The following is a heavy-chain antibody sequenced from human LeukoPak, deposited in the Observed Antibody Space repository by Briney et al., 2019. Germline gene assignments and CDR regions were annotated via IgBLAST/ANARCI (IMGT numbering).Heavy chain of an antibody. Sequence: GASVKVSCKASGYTFTGYYTHWVRQAPGQGLEWMGWINPNSGGTNYAQKFQGRVTMTRDTSISTAYMELSRLRSDDTAVYYCARGGGGFGELLWPYYYYYMDVWGKGTTVTISS. J-gene: IGHJ6*03. D-gene: IGHD3-10*01. V-gene: IGHV1-2*02. CDR2: INPNSGGT. CDR1: GYTFTGYY. CDR3: ARGGGGFGELLWPYYYYYMDV.